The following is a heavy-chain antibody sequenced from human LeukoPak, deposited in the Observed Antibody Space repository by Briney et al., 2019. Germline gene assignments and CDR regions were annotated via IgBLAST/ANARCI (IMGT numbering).Heavy chain of an antibody. CDR2: IYYSGGT. CDR1: GGSISSYN. J-gene: IGHJ4*02. Sequence: SETLSLTCTISGGSISSYNWNWIRQPPGKGLEWIGYIYYSGGTNYTPSLKSRVTMSIDSSKTQFSLRLSSGTAVDTAVYYCARGGSSGWPDYWGQGALVTVSS. CDR3: ARGGSSGWPDY. V-gene: IGHV4-59*01. D-gene: IGHD6-19*01.